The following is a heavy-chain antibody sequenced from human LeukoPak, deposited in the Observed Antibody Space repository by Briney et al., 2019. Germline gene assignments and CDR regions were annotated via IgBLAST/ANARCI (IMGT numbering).Heavy chain of an antibody. CDR1: GGSFCGYY. V-gene: IGHV4-34*01. J-gene: IGHJ6*03. CDR2: INHSGST. D-gene: IGHD4-11*01. Sequence: PSETLSLTCAVYGGSFCGYYWSWIRQPPGKGLEWIGEINHSGSTNYNPSLKSRVTISVDTSENQFSLKLSSVTAADTAVYYCASGNDYPYYYYMDVWGKGTTVTVSS. CDR3: ASGNDYPYYYYMDV.